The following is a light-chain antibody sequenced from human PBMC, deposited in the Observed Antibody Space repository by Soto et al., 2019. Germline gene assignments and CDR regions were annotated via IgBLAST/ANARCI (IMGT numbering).Light chain of an antibody. Sequence: EMLMTQSPATLSVSPGERATLSCRASQRVGSKLAWLQQKPGQAPRLLIYEVSSRATGIPDRFSGSGSGTYFTPTINNLQSEDSAFYYCQQYSIWRTFGQGTKVDTK. CDR2: EVS. CDR3: QQYSIWRT. V-gene: IGKV3-15*01. CDR1: QRVGSK. J-gene: IGKJ1*01.